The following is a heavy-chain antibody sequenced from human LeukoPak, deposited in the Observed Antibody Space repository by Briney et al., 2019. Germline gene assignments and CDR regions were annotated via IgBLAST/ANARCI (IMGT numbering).Heavy chain of an antibody. J-gene: IGHJ5*02. CDR2: INTDGSST. CDR1: GFTFSSYW. Sequence: GGSLRLSCAASGFTFSSYWMHWVRQAPGKGLVWVSRINTDGSSTSYADSVKGRFTISRDNAKNTLYLHMNRLRAEDTAIYYCAREIRTMVRGVRGNWFDPWGQGTLVTVSS. V-gene: IGHV3-74*01. D-gene: IGHD3-10*01. CDR3: AREIRTMVRGVRGNWFDP.